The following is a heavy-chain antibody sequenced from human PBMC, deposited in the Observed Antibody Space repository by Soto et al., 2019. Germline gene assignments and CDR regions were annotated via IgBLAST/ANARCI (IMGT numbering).Heavy chain of an antibody. CDR3: ARLYYYDSSGSQPAA. D-gene: IGHD3-22*01. V-gene: IGHV1-69*13. CDR2: IIPIFGTA. J-gene: IGHJ4*02. CDR1: GGTFGSYA. Sequence: EASVKVSCKASGGTFGSYAISWVRQAPGQGLEWMGGIIPIFGTANYAQKFQGRVTITADESTSTAYMELSSLRSEDTAVYYCARLYYYDSSGSQPAAWGQGTLVTVSS.